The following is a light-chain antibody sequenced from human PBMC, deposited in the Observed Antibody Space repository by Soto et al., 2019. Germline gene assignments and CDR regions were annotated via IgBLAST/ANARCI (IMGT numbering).Light chain of an antibody. CDR1: QSVLLTSNNKNY. V-gene: IGKV4-1*01. CDR2: WAS. CDR3: QQYYTTLT. Sequence: DIVMTQSTDSLAVSLGERATINCKSSQSVLLTSNNKNYLAWYQQKPGQPPKVLISWASTRESGVPDRFSGSASGTAFTHTIPSLQAEDVAVYYCQQYYTTLTFGGGTKVEIK. J-gene: IGKJ4*01.